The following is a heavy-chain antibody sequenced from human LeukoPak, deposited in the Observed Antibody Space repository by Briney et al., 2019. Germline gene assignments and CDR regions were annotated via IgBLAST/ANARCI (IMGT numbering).Heavy chain of an antibody. CDR1: GGTFSSCA. V-gene: IGHV1-69*13. J-gene: IGHJ5*02. D-gene: IGHD7-27*01. CDR3: ARDYHLTGDPQNWFDP. Sequence: ASVKVSCKASGGTFSSCAISWVRQAPGQGLEWMGGIIPIFGTANYAQKYQGRVTITADESTSTAYMELSSLRSEDTAVYYCARDYHLTGDPQNWFDPWGQGTLVTVSS. CDR2: IIPIFGTA.